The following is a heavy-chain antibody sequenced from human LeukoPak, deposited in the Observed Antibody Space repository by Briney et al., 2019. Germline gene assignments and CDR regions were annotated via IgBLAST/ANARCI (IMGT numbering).Heavy chain of an antibody. Sequence: SETLSLTCAVYGGSFSGYYWSWIRQPPGKGLEWIGDISHVGFTNYNPSLKSRITISVDTSTNQFSLKLNSVTAADTAVYYCARPNDYGDDYWGQGTLVTVSS. V-gene: IGHV4-34*01. J-gene: IGHJ4*02. CDR3: ARPNDYGDDY. CDR2: ISHVGFT. D-gene: IGHD4-17*01. CDR1: GGSFSGYY.